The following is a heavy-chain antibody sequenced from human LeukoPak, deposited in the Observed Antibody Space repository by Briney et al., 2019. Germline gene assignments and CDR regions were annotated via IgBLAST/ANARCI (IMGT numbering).Heavy chain of an antibody. CDR3: ARLLRAVDTGAYYFDY. V-gene: IGHV1-69*02. CDR1: GGIFSSYT. D-gene: IGHD2-8*02. J-gene: IGHJ4*02. CDR2: ITSIPGIT. Sequence: ASVKVSCKASGGIFSSYTFNWVRQAPGQGLEWMGRITSIPGITNYAETFQGRVTLTADTSTSTLYMELSSLRSEDTAVYYCARLLRAVDTGAYYFDYWGQGTLVTVSS.